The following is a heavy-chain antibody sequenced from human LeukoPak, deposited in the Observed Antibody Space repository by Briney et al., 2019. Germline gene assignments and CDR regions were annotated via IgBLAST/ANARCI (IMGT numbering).Heavy chain of an antibody. V-gene: IGHV3-9*01. CDR2: ISWNSGSI. D-gene: IGHD6-19*01. CDR1: GFTFDDYA. CDR3: AKSSWLGPFDY. J-gene: IGHJ4*02. Sequence: GRSLRLSCAASGFTFDDYAMHWVRQAPGKGLEWVSGISWNSGSIGYADSMKGRFTISRDNAKNSLYLQMNSLRAEDTALYYCAKSSWLGPFDYWGQGTLVTVSS.